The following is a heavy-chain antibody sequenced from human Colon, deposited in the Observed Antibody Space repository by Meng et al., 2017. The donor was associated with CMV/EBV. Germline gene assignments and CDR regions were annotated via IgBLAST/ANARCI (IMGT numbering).Heavy chain of an antibody. CDR3: ARVSSAGLALDV. J-gene: IGHJ3*01. V-gene: IGHV3-7*01. CDR1: GFTFTSYW. Sequence: GESLKISCAASGFTFTSYWMSWVRQAPGKGLEWVASIKQDGSEQYYVDSVKGRFTISRDNTKNSLFLQMNSLRAEDTAVYYCARVSSAGLALDVWGQGTMVTVSS. CDR2: IKQDGSEQ. D-gene: IGHD6-19*01.